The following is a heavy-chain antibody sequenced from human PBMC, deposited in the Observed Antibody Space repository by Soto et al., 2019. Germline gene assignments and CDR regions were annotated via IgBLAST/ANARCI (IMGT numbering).Heavy chain of an antibody. Sequence: EVQLVESGGGLVQPGGSLRLSCAASGFTFSSYWMHWVRQAPGKGLVWVSRINSDGSSTSYADSVKGRFTISRDNAKNTLYLQMNSRRAEDTAVYYCARVFRSSWQGYYFDYWGQGTLVTVSS. D-gene: IGHD6-13*01. CDR1: GFTFSSYW. CDR2: INSDGSST. J-gene: IGHJ4*02. V-gene: IGHV3-74*01. CDR3: ARVFRSSWQGYYFDY.